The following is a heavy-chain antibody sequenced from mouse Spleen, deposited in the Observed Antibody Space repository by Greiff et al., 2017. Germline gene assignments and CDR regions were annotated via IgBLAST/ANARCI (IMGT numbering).Heavy chain of an antibody. D-gene: IGHD2-4*01. V-gene: IGHV5-4*02. CDR2: ISDGGSYT. J-gene: IGHJ3*01. CDR3: ARDPEIYYDSGFAY. Sequence: DVKLVESGGGLVKPGGSLKLSCAASGFTFSDYYMYWVRQTPEKRLEWVATISDGGSYTYYPDSVKGRFTISRDNAKNNLYLQMSSLKSEDTAMYYCARDPEIYYDSGFAYWGQGTLVTVSA. CDR1: GFTFSDYY.